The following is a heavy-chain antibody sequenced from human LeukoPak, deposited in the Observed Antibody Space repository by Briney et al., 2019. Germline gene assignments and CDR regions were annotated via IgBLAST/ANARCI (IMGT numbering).Heavy chain of an antibody. J-gene: IGHJ4*02. Sequence: SVKVSCKASGGTFSSYAISWVRQAPGQGLEWMGRIIPILGIANYAQKFQGRVTITADKSTSTAYMGLSSLRSEDTAVYYCARDAYYYDSSGYPFDYWGQGTLVTVSS. CDR2: IIPILGIA. CDR3: ARDAYYYDSSGYPFDY. D-gene: IGHD3-22*01. CDR1: GGTFSSYA. V-gene: IGHV1-69*04.